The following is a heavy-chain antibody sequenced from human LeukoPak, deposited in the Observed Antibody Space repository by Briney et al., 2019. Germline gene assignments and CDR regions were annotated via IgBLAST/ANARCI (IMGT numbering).Heavy chain of an antibody. D-gene: IGHD3-10*01. CDR2: ISYDGSNK. CDR1: GFTFSSYA. V-gene: IGHV3-30-3*01. CDR3: ASQGGLLWFGELLGGMDV. J-gene: IGHJ6*02. Sequence: GGSLRLSCAASGFTFSSYAMNWVRQAPGKGLEWVAFISYDGSNKYYADSVKGRFTISRDNSKNTLYLQMNSLRAEDTAVYYCASQGGLLWFGELLGGMDVWGQGTTVTVSS.